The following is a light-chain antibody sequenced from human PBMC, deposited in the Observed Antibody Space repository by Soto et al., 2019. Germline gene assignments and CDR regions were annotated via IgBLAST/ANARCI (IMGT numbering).Light chain of an antibody. V-gene: IGLV1-44*01. Sequence: QLVLTQPPSASGTPGQRITISCSGSSSNIGSNTVHWYQQLPGTAPKVLIYSNNQRPSGVPDRFSGSKSGTSASLAISGLQSEDVADYYCATWDESLTGEVFGPGTKLTV. J-gene: IGLJ1*01. CDR2: SNN. CDR3: ATWDESLTGEV. CDR1: SSNIGSNT.